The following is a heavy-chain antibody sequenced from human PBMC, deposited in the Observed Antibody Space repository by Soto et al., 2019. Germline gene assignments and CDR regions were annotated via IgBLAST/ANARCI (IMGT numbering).Heavy chain of an antibody. V-gene: IGHV3-23*01. D-gene: IGHD3-10*01. CDR3: VKDSSAWSRVWGDDY. J-gene: IGHJ4*02. CDR2: ISGSGGST. CDR1: VFTFCCYA. Sequence: GGSVRLSCAASVFTFCCYAMCWVRQAPGKGLEWVSAISGSGGSTYYADSVKGRFTISRENSENTLYQRMNGLRAEDTAVYYCVKDSSAWSRVWGDDYWCQGALDTVSS.